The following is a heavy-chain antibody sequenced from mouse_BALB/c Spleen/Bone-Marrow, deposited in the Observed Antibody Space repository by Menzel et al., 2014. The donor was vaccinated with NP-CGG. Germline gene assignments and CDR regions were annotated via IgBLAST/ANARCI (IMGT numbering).Heavy chain of an antibody. Sequence: VQLQQSGAELVRRGSSVKISCESSGYVFSTYWINWVKQRPGQGLEWIGQIYPGDGDTEYTGKFKDKATLTADTSSNTAYMQHSSLTSEDSAVYFCARGGISVDYWGQGTPLTVSS. J-gene: IGHJ2*01. CDR1: GYVFSTYW. CDR2: IYPGDGDT. V-gene: IGHV1-80*01. CDR3: ARGGISVDY.